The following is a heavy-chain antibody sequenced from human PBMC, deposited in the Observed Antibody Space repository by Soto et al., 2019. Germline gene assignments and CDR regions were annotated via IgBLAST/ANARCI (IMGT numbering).Heavy chain of an antibody. CDR2: IWYDGSNK. V-gene: IGHV3-33*01. D-gene: IGHD4-17*01. J-gene: IGHJ4*02. CDR1: GFTFSSYG. CDR3: ARDPQRAPTVTSLLDY. Sequence: PGGSLRLSCAASGFTFSSYGMHWVRQAPGKGLEWVAVIWYDGSNKYYADSVKGRFTISRDNSKNTLYLQMNSLRAEDTAVYYCARDPQRAPTVTSLLDYWGQGTLVTVSS.